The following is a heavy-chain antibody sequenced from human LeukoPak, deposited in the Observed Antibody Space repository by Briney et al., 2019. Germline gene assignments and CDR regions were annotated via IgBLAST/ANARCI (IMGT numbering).Heavy chain of an antibody. Sequence: SETLSLTCTVSDGSISSNSYYWGWSRQPPGKGLEWIGSISYSGRTYYNPSLESRVTISLDASKNQSSLELNSVTAADTAVYYCARDQQYHRPAGWFDPWGQGTLVTVSS. CDR3: ARDQQYHRPAGWFDP. CDR2: ISYSGRT. CDR1: DGSISSNSYY. D-gene: IGHD1-14*01. J-gene: IGHJ5*02. V-gene: IGHV4-39*01.